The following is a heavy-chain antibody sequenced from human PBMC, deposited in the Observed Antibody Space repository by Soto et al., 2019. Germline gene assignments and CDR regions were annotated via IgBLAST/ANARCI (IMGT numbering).Heavy chain of an antibody. Sequence: SETLSLTCTVSGGSISSGDYYWSWIRQPPGKGLEWIGYIYYSGSTYYNPSLKSRVTISVDTSKNQFSLKLSSVTAADTAVYYCARGEEVATILGMDVWGQGXTVTVYS. CDR2: IYYSGST. D-gene: IGHD5-12*01. J-gene: IGHJ6*02. V-gene: IGHV4-30-4*01. CDR1: GGSISSGDYY. CDR3: ARGEEVATILGMDV.